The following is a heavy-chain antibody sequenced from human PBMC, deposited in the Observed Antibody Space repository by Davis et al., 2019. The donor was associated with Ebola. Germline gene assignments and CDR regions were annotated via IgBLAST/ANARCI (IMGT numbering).Heavy chain of an antibody. J-gene: IGHJ4*02. Sequence: GGSLRLSCAASGFTFSTYSMSWVRQAPGKGLEWVSSISSDSDYIYYADSVKGRFTISRDNAKNSLYLQMNSLRAEDTAVYYCASTDSSSAGDYWGQGTLVTVSS. CDR1: GFTFSTYS. V-gene: IGHV3-21*04. CDR2: ISSDSDYI. D-gene: IGHD6-13*01. CDR3: ASTDSSSAGDY.